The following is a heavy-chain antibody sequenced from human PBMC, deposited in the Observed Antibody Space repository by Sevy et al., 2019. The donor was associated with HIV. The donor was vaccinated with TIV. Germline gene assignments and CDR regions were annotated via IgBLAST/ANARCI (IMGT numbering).Heavy chain of an antibody. CDR3: ATPGSGAGAAPTY. CDR2: IYSSGST. J-gene: IGHJ4*02. D-gene: IGHD3-10*01. CDR1: GGSISSSNYF. V-gene: IGHV4-39*01. Sequence: SETLSLTCIVSGGSISSSNYFWGWIRQPPGKGLGWIGSIYSSGSTYYNPALRSRVTISVDTSKNQFSLKLCSVTAADTAVYYCATPGSGAGAAPTYWGQGTLVTVSS.